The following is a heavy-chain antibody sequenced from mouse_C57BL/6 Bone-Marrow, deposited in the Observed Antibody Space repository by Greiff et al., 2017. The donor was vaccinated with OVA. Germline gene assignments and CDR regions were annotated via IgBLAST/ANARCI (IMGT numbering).Heavy chain of an antibody. Sequence: EVQGVESGGGLVKPGGSLKLSCAASGFTFSSYAMPWVRQTPEQRLEWVATISAGGSYTYYPDNVKGRFTISRDTASNNPYLQLSHLKSEDTAMYDCAREVSITTIVPSYAMDYWGQGTSVTVSS. J-gene: IGHJ4*01. V-gene: IGHV5-4*01. CDR1: GFTFSSYA. D-gene: IGHD1-1*01. CDR3: AREVSITTIVPSYAMDY. CDR2: ISAGGSYT.